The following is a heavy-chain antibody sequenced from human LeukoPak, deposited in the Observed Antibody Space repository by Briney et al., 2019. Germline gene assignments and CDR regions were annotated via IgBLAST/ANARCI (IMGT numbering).Heavy chain of an antibody. V-gene: IGHV3-21*01. Sequence: GGSLRLSCAASGFSFSRYSMNWVRQAPGKGLEWVSSISSSSSFIYYADSVKGRFTISRDNAKNSLYLQMNSLRAEDTAVYYCAIKYYDTSGYQDYCYYMDVWGKGTTVTVSS. CDR2: ISSSSSFI. CDR3: AIKYYDTSGYQDYCYYMDV. CDR1: GFSFSRYS. D-gene: IGHD3-22*01. J-gene: IGHJ6*03.